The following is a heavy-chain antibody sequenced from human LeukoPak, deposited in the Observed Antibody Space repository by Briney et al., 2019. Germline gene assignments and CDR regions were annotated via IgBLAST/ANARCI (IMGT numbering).Heavy chain of an antibody. V-gene: IGHV3-33*01. Sequence: GRSLRLSCAASGFTFSSYGMHWVRQAPGKGLEWVAVIWYDGSNKYYADSVKGRFTISRGNSKNTLYLQMNSLRAEDTAVYYCARDQPPGFFDYWGQGTLVTVSS. CDR2: IWYDGSNK. CDR1: GFTFSSYG. CDR3: ARDQPPGFFDY. J-gene: IGHJ4*02.